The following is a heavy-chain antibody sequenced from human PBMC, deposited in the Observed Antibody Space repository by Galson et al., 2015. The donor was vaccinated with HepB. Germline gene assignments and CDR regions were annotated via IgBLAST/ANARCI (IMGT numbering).Heavy chain of an antibody. J-gene: IGHJ2*01. CDR3: ARGGSGWFFPPDWYFDL. Sequence: SLRLSCAASGFTFSTYAMHWVRQAPGKGLEWVAVISFDGNNKYYADSVKGRFTISRDNSKNTLYLQMNSLRAEDTAVYYCARGGSGWFFPPDWYFDLWGRGTLVTVSS. CDR1: GFTFSTYA. D-gene: IGHD6-19*01. CDR2: ISFDGNNK. V-gene: IGHV3-30-3*01.